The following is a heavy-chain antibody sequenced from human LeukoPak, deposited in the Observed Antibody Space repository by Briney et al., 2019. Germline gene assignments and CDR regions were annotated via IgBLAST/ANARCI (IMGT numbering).Heavy chain of an antibody. V-gene: IGHV4-59*01. Sequence: SETLSLTCTVSGGSISRYYWSWIRQPPGKGLEWIGYKDYSGSTNYNRSLKSRVTISVDTSKNQFSLKLSSVTAADTAVYYCARDRGSQPFIDYWGQGTLVTVSS. CDR1: GGSISRYY. D-gene: IGHD1-26*01. CDR3: ARDRGSQPFIDY. CDR2: KDYSGST. J-gene: IGHJ4*02.